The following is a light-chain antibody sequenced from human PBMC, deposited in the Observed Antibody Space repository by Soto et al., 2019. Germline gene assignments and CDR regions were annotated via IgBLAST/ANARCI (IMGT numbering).Light chain of an antibody. J-gene: IGLJ1*01. V-gene: IGLV1-40*01. CDR1: RSNIGADYD. Sequence: QSVLTQPPSVSGAPGQRVTVSCTGSRSNIGADYDVHWYKQLPGTAPKLLIYGDINRPSGVPDRFTGSKSGTSASLAITGLQAEDEAVYYCQSYDSSLFYVFXTRTKVTVL. CDR2: GDI. CDR3: QSYDSSLFYV.